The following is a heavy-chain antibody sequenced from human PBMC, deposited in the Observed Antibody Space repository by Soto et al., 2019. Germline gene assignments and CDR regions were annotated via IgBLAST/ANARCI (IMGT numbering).Heavy chain of an antibody. V-gene: IGHV3-74*01. CDR1: GLTFSGYW. Sequence: DVQLVESGGNLVQPGGSLSLSCAASGLTFSGYWMHWVRQAPGKGLIWVSRINNDGTTTNYADSVKGRYTISRDNAKNTVHLQMNSLRAEDSAVYYWARNRVDGSGSTDYWCQATLVTVSS. J-gene: IGHJ4*02. D-gene: IGHD3-10*01. CDR2: INNDGTTT. CDR3: ARNRVDGSGSTDY.